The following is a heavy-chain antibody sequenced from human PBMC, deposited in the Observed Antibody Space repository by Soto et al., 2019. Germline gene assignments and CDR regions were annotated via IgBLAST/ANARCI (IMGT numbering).Heavy chain of an antibody. CDR1: GYTFTGYY. CDR2: INPNSGGT. CDR3: ARAGITGTRTYYYYYYMDV. Sequence: QVQLVQSGAEVKKPGASVKVSCKASGYTFTGYYMHWVRQAPGQGLEWMGWINPNSGGTNYAQKFQGWVTMTRDTSISTAYMELSRLRSDDTAVYYCARAGITGTRTYYYYYYMDVWGKGTTVTVSS. V-gene: IGHV1-2*04. J-gene: IGHJ6*03. D-gene: IGHD1-20*01.